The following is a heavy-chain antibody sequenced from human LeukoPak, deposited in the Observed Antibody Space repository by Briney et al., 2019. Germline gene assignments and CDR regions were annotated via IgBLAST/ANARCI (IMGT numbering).Heavy chain of an antibody. CDR3: AKDLANSWTIDY. J-gene: IGHJ4*02. CDR1: GFTFSTFS. V-gene: IGHV3-30-3*01. Sequence: PGGSLRLSCAASGFTFSTFSMYWVRQAPGKGLEWVALKSYSGSEKYYADSVEGRFTISRDNSRNTLYLQMNSLSVEDTAFYYCAKDLANSWTIDYWGQGTLVTVSS. CDR2: KSYSGSEK. D-gene: IGHD1-1*01.